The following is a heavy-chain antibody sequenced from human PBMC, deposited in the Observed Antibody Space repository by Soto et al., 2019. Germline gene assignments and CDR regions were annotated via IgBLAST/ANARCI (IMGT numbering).Heavy chain of an antibody. CDR2: IYHSGST. J-gene: IGHJ4*02. CDR1: GGSISSSNW. V-gene: IGHV4-4*02. CDR3: ARFPPHTAMVLTDY. Sequence: SETLSLTCAVSGGSISSSNWWSWVRQPPGKGLEWIGEIYHSGSTNYNPSLKSRVTISVDKSKNQFSLKLSSVTAADTAVYYCARFPPHTAMVLTDYWGQGTLVTVSS. D-gene: IGHD5-18*01.